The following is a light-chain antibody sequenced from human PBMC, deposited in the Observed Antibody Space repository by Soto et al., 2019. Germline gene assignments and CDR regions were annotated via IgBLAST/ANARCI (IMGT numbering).Light chain of an antibody. CDR2: DAS. V-gene: IGKV3-11*01. CDR3: QQLNSYPLT. Sequence: EIVLTQSPATLSLSPGERATLSCRASQSVSSYLAWYQQKPGQAPRLLIYDASNRATGIPARFSGSGSGTDFTLTISSLQPEDFGTYYCQQLNSYPLTFGGGTKVDIK. J-gene: IGKJ4*01. CDR1: QSVSSY.